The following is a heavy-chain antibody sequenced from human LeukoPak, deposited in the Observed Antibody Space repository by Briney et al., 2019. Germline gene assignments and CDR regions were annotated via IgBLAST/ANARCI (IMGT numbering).Heavy chain of an antibody. CDR2: ISAYNGNT. D-gene: IGHD3-10*01. Sequence: ASVKVSCKASGYTFISYGISWVRQAPGQGLEWMGWISAYNGNTNYAQKLQGRVTMTTDTSTSTAYMELRSLRSDDTAVYYCARANYYGSGSYYNEAWFDPWGQGTLVTVSS. V-gene: IGHV1-18*01. CDR1: GYTFISYG. CDR3: ARANYYGSGSYYNEAWFDP. J-gene: IGHJ5*02.